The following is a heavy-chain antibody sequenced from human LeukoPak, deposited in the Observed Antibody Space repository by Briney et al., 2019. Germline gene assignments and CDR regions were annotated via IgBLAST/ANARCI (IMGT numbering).Heavy chain of an antibody. CDR3: ARDLRVVITGSFDS. Sequence: GGSLRLSCAASGFSFDDYGLTWVRQAPGKGPEWVSGINWNGDSTDYADSVKGRFTISRDNAKNSLYLQMNSLRAEDTALYYCARDLRVVITGSFDSWGQGTLVTVSS. V-gene: IGHV3-20*04. CDR1: GFSFDDYG. D-gene: IGHD3-22*01. J-gene: IGHJ4*02. CDR2: INWNGDST.